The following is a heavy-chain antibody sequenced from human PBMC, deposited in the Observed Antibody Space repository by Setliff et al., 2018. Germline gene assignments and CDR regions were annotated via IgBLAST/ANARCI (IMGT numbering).Heavy chain of an antibody. CDR2: IIPIFGTA. D-gene: IGHD3-3*01. V-gene: IGHV1-69*06. J-gene: IGHJ4*02. Sequence: GASVKVSCKASGGTFSSYAISWVRQAPGQGLEWMGRIIPIFGTANYAQKFQGRVTITADKSTSTAYMELSSLRSEDTAVYYCARRATYYNFWSGYYDYWGQGTLVTVSS. CDR1: GGTFSSYA. CDR3: ARRATYYNFWSGYYDY.